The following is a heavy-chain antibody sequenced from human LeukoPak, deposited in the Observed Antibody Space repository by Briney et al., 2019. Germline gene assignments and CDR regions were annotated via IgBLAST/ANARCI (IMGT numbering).Heavy chain of an antibody. Sequence: GGSLRLACAASGSTFSSYTMNWVRQAPGKGLEWVSSITGTGYDIYYADSVRGRFTISRDNAKNSLFLRMSSLRAEDTALYYCTRDADPIELKDYWGQGSLVTVSS. V-gene: IGHV3-21*06. D-gene: IGHD3-10*01. J-gene: IGHJ4*02. CDR3: TRDADPIELKDY. CDR1: GSTFSSYT. CDR2: ITGTGYDI.